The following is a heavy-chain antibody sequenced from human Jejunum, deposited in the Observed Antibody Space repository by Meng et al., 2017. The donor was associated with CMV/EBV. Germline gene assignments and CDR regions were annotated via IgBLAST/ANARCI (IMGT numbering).Heavy chain of an antibody. V-gene: IGHV6-1*01. CDR2: TYYRSKWYS. J-gene: IGHJ4*02. Sequence: QLHKSVPGLVKPSQTLSLTCAISGDSVSSNTVAWNWIRLSPSRGLEWLGRTYYRSKWYSEYTVSVRSRISITPDTSKNQFSLQLTSVTPDDTAVYYCARGEDSSLDYWGQGTLVTVSS. D-gene: IGHD6-13*01. CDR1: GDSVSSNTVA. CDR3: ARGEDSSLDY.